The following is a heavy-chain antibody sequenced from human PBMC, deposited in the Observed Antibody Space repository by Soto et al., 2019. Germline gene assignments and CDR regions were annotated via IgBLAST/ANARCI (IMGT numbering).Heavy chain of an antibody. J-gene: IGHJ6*03. CDR3: AKDGYREVSYMDV. Sequence: GGSLRLSCAASGFTFSSYGMHWVRQAPGKGLEWVAVISYDGSNKYYADSVKGRFTISRDNSKNTLYLQMNSLRAEDTAVYYCAKDGYREVSYMDVWGKGTTVTVSS. CDR2: ISYDGSNK. CDR1: GFTFSSYG. V-gene: IGHV3-30*18. D-gene: IGHD5-18*01.